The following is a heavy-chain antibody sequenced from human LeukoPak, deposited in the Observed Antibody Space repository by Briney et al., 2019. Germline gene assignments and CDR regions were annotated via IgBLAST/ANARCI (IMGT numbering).Heavy chain of an antibody. CDR1: GFTFSSYG. J-gene: IGHJ6*02. CDR3: ARGGGGIASNYYYYYYGMDV. CDR2: ISSSSSYI. Sequence: PGGSLRLSCAASGFTFSSYGMHWVRQAPGKGLEWVSSISSSSSYIYYADSVKGRFTISRDNAKNSLYLQMNSLRAEDTAVYYCARGGGGIASNYYYYYYGMDVWGQGTTVTVSS. D-gene: IGHD6-13*01. V-gene: IGHV3-21*01.